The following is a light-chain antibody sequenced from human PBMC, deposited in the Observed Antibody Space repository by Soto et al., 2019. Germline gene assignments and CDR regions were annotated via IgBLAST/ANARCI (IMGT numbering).Light chain of an antibody. Sequence: QSVLTQPASVSGSPGQSITISCTGTSSDVGGYNYVSWYQQHPGKAPKLMIYEVSNRPSGVSNRFSGSKSGNTASLTISGLQAEEEADYYCSSYTSSSAYVFPSRTKVTVL. CDR1: SSDVGGYNY. CDR3: SSYTSSSAYV. J-gene: IGLJ1*01. CDR2: EVS. V-gene: IGLV2-14*01.